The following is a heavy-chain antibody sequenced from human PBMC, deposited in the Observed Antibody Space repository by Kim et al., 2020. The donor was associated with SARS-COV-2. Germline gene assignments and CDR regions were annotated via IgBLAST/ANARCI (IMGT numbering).Heavy chain of an antibody. CDR3: TTVNYGGNSWNYYGMDV. CDR1: GFTFSNAW. D-gene: IGHD4-17*01. J-gene: IGHJ6*02. V-gene: IGHV3-15*01. CDR2: IKSKTGGGTT. Sequence: GGSLRLSCAASGFTFSNAWMSWVRQAPGKGLEWVGRIKSKTGGGTTDYAAPVKGRFTISRDDSKNTLYLQMNSLKTEDTAVYYCTTVNYGGNSWNYYGMDVWGQGTTVTVSS.